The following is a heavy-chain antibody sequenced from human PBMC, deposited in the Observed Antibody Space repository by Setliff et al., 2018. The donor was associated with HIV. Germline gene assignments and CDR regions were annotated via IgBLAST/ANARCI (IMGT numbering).Heavy chain of an antibody. D-gene: IGHD6-19*01. CDR2: FDPQDGET. V-gene: IGHV1-24*01. Sequence: ASVKVSCKVYGYTLSELSIHWVRQAPGKGLEWMGYFDPQDGETVYAQKFQGRVTLTEDTSTGTAYMELSGLRSEDTAVYYCARDEEAVAPSAAFDIWGQGTMVTVSS. CDR1: GYTLSELS. CDR3: ARDEEAVAPSAAFDI. J-gene: IGHJ3*02.